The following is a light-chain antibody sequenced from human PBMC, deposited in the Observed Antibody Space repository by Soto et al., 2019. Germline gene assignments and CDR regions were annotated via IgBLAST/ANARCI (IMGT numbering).Light chain of an antibody. J-gene: IGKJ1*01. V-gene: IGKV3-15*01. CDR1: QSVSSN. Sequence: EIAMTQSPATLSVSPGVRATLSCRASQSVSSNLAWYQQKPGQAPRLLIYGASTRATGIPARFSGSGSGTEFTLTISSLQSEDFAVYYCQQYNNGWTFGQGTKVDIK. CDR2: GAS. CDR3: QQYNNGWT.